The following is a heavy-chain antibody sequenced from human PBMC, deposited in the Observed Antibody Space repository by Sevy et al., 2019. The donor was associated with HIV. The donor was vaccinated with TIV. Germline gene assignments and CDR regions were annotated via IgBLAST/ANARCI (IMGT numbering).Heavy chain of an antibody. Sequence: ASVKVSCKASGDTFSTYAIVWVREAPGQGLEWMGGIVPKFGTATYAQKFQGKVTLTADESTSTAYMELSSLRSEDTAVYYCARRGITIFGVLTFDIWGQGTTVTVSS. V-gene: IGHV1-69*13. J-gene: IGHJ3*02. D-gene: IGHD3-3*01. CDR2: IVPKFGTA. CDR1: GDTFSTYA. CDR3: ARRGITIFGVLTFDI.